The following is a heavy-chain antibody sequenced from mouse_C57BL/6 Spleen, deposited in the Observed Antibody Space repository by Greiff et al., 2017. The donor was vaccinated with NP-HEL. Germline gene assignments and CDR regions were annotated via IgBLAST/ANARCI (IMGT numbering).Heavy chain of an antibody. Sequence: SDAELVKPGASVKISCKVSGYTFTDHTIHWMKQRPEQGLEWIGYIYPRDGSTKYNEKFKGKATLTADKSSSTAYMQLNSLTSEDSAVYFGARSNYYGSSPYYFDYWGQGTTLTVSS. CDR3: ARSNYYGSSPYYFDY. CDR1: GYTFTDHT. CDR2: IYPRDGST. V-gene: IGHV1-78*01. D-gene: IGHD1-1*01. J-gene: IGHJ2*01.